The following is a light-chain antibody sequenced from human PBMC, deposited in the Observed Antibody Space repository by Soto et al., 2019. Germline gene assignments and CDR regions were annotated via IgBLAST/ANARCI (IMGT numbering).Light chain of an antibody. Sequence: EIVMTQSPATLSVSPGERATLSCRASQSVSSNLAWYQQKPGQAPRLVIYSASTRATGIPARFSGSGSGTEFTLTISSLQSEDVAVYYCQQCHNWPLTFGGGTKVEIQ. CDR1: QSVSSN. CDR2: SAS. CDR3: QQCHNWPLT. V-gene: IGKV3-15*01. J-gene: IGKJ4*01.